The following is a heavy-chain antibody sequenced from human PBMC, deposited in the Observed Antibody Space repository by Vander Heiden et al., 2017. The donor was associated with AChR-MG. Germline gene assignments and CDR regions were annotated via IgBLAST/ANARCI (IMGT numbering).Heavy chain of an antibody. CDR2: IYSGGST. CDR3: ASGHLGSFGRMYYGMDV. D-gene: IGHD5-18*01. Sequence: EVPLVESGGGLIQPGGSLTLSRPASVFTVSSNCMRLVRQAPGKGLEWVSVIYSGGSTYYADSVKGRFTISRHNSKNTRYLQMNSLRAEDTAVYYCASGHLGSFGRMYYGMDVWGQGRTVTISS. V-gene: IGHV3-53*01. J-gene: IGHJ6*01. CDR1: VFTVSSNC.